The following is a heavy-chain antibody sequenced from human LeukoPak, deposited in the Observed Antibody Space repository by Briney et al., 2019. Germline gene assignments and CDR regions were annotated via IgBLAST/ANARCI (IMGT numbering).Heavy chain of an antibody. CDR1: GFTFSSYW. J-gene: IGHJ4*02. V-gene: IGHV3-74*01. CDR3: ARAMLDSSGRDY. Sequence: PGGSLRLSCAASGFTFSSYWMHWVRQAPGKGLVWVSRIDTDGSNTGYADSVKGRFTISRDNAKNTVCLQINSLRAEDTALYYCARAMLDSSGRDYWGQGTLVTVSS. D-gene: IGHD3-22*01. CDR2: IDTDGSNT.